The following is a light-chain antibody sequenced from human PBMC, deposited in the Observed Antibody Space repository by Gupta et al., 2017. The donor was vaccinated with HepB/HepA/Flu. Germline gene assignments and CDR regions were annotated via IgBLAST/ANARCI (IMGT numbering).Light chain of an antibody. CDR2: LNNDGSH. CDR1: SGHSSYA. Sequence: QLVLTLSPSASASLGASVKLTCTLSSGHSSYAIAWHQQQPEKGPRYLMKLNNDGSHSKGDGIPDRFSGSSSGAERYLTISSLQSEDEADYYCQTWGTGIWVFGGGTKLTVL. J-gene: IGLJ2*01. V-gene: IGLV4-69*01. CDR3: QTWGTGIWV.